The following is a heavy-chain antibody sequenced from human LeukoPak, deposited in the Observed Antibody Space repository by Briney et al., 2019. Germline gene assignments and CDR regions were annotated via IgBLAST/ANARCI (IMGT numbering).Heavy chain of an antibody. Sequence: ASVKVSCRASGGTFSSYAISWVRQAPRQGLEWMGRIIPILGIANYAQKFQGRVTITADKSTSTAYMELSSLRSEDTAVYYCARGDYSNYMGYYYYGMDVWGQGTTVTVSS. CDR2: IIPILGIA. CDR1: GGTFSSYA. J-gene: IGHJ6*02. CDR3: ARGDYSNYMGYYYYGMDV. D-gene: IGHD4-4*01. V-gene: IGHV1-69*04.